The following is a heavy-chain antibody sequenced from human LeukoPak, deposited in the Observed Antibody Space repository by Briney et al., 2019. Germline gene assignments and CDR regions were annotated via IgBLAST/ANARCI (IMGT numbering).Heavy chain of an antibody. D-gene: IGHD3-10*01. CDR3: ARVRGSGSYPNFDY. CDR1: GGSISSYY. CDR2: IYYSGST. Sequence: TPSETLSLTCTVSGGSISSYYWSWIRQPPGKGLEWIWYIYYSGSTYYNPSLKSRVTISVDTSKNQFSLKLSSVTAADTAVYYCARVRGSGSYPNFDYWGQGTLVTVSS. J-gene: IGHJ4*02. V-gene: IGHV4-59*01.